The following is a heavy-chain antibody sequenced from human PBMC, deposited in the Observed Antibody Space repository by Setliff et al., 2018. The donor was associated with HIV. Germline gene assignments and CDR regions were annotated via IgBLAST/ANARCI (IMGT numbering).Heavy chain of an antibody. CDR1: VGNVKNYI. V-gene: IGHV1-69*13. D-gene: IGHD1-26*01. CDR2: IIPISGTA. Sequence: SVKVSCKASVGNVKNYILAWVRQAPGQGLEWMGGIIPISGTANYAQKFQGRVTITADESTNTAFMELTSLRSADTAVYYCARSPLVESNVFPGTRQYFQHWGQGTLVTVSS. J-gene: IGHJ1*01. CDR3: ARSPLVESNVFPGTRQYFQH.